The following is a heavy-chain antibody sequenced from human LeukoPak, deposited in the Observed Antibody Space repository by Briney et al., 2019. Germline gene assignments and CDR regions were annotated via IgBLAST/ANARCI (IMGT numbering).Heavy chain of an antibody. CDR1: GFTFSSYG. CDR2: ISYDGTNK. J-gene: IGHJ5*01. Sequence: GGSLRLSCAASGFTFSSYGMHWVRQAPGKGLEWVAVISYDGTNKFYADSVKGRFTISRDNSKNTLFLQMNSQRAGDTAVYYCAKELYSTTWFDYWGQGTLVTVSS. V-gene: IGHV3-30*18. CDR3: AKELYSTTWFDY. D-gene: IGHD6-13*01.